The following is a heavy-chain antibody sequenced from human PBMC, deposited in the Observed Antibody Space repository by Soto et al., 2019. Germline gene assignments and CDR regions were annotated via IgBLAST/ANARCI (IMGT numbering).Heavy chain of an antibody. J-gene: IGHJ6*02. V-gene: IGHV1-18*01. D-gene: IGHD2-21*02. CDR2: ISAYNGNT. CDR3: ARAPFVVVTALRLYYYGMDV. Sequence: ASVKVSCKASGYTFTSYGISWVRQAPGQGLEWMGWISAYNGNTNYAQKLQGRVTMTTDTSTSTAYMELRSLRSDDTAVYYCARAPFVVVTALRLYYYGMDVWGQGTTLTVSS. CDR1: GYTFTSYG.